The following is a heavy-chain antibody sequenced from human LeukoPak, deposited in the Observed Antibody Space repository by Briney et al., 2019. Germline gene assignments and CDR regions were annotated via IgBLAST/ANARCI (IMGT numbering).Heavy chain of an antibody. CDR3: AKRGVVIRVILVGFHKEAYYFDS. V-gene: IGHV3-23*01. Sequence: GGSLRLSCAVSGITLSNYGMSWVRQAPGKGLEWVAGISDSGGRTNYADSVKGGFTISRDNPKNTLYLQMNSLRAEDTAVYFCAKRGVVIRVILVGFHKEAYYFDSWGQGALVTVSS. J-gene: IGHJ4*02. CDR2: ISDSGGRT. CDR1: GITLSNYG. D-gene: IGHD3-22*01.